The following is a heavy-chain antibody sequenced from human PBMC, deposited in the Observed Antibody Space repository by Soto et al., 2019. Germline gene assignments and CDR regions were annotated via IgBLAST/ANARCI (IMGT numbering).Heavy chain of an antibody. J-gene: IGHJ4*02. D-gene: IGHD6-19*01. CDR2: ISYDGSNK. CDR1: GFTFSSYA. Sequence: QVQLLESGGGVVQPGRSLRLSCAASGFTFSSYAMHWVRQAPGKGLEWVAVISYDGSNKYYADSVKGRFTISRDNSKNTLYLQMNSLRAEDTAVYYCARDHVIAVAELDYWGQGTLVTVSS. V-gene: IGHV3-30-3*01. CDR3: ARDHVIAVAELDY.